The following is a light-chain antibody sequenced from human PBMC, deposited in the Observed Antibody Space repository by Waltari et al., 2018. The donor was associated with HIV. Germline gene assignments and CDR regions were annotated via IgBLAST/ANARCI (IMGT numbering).Light chain of an antibody. J-gene: IGLJ2*01. Sequence: QSALTQPPSVSGAPGQRVTISCTGLRSTNFGTTYDVHWYQHLPGTGPRLFTPPNTNRPSGVPDRFSASKSGTSASLTITGLQAEDEANYYCCSFTGRKSLIFGGGTKLTVL. CDR1: RSTNFGTTYD. V-gene: IGLV1-40*01. CDR2: PNT. CDR3: CSFTGRKSLI.